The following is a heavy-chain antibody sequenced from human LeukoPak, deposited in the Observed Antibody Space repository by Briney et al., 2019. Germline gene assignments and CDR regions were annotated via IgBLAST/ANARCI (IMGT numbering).Heavy chain of an antibody. Sequence: GASVKVSCKASGYTFTSYGISWVRQAPGQGLEWMGWISANNGNTKYAQKFQGRVTMTTDTSTSTAYMELRSLRSDDTAVYYCARDTRTVAGNSYGDYWGQGTLVTVSS. CDR1: GYTFTSYG. D-gene: IGHD6-19*01. CDR3: ARDTRTVAGNSYGDY. V-gene: IGHV1-18*01. CDR2: ISANNGNT. J-gene: IGHJ4*02.